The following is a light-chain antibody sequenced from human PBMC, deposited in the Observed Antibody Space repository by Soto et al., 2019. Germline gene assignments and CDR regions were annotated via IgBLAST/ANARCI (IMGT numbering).Light chain of an antibody. CDR1: QSVSSN. Sequence: EIVKTQSPPTLSASPGERATLSCRASQSVSSNLAWYQQKPGQAPRLLIYGASTRATGIPARFSGSGSGTEFTLTISSLQSEDFAVYYCQQYNNWPETFGQGTKV. V-gene: IGKV3-15*01. CDR3: QQYNNWPET. CDR2: GAS. J-gene: IGKJ1*01.